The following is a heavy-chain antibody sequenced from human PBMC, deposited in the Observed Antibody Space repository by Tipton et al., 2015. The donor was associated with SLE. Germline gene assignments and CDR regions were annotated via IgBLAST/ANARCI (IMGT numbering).Heavy chain of an antibody. J-gene: IGHJ3*01. CDR3: ATLSGRDM. V-gene: IGHV4-61*09. Sequence: TLSLTCSVSGDSIGSGSYYWNWIRQPAGKGLEWIGHIHTSGATNNNPALKSRVTISLDTSKNQFSLKLTSVTAADTAVYYCATLSGRDMWGQGTMVTVPS. CDR1: GDSIGSGSYY. CDR2: IHTSGAT. D-gene: IGHD6-19*01.